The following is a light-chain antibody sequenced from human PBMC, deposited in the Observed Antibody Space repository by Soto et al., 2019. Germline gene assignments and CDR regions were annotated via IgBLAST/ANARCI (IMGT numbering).Light chain of an antibody. Sequence: QSALTQPASVSGSPGQSITISCTGTSSDVGGYNYVSWYQQHPGKAPKLMIYDVSNRPSGVSNLFSGSKSVNTASLTISGLQAEDDADYYCSSYTSSSTVVFGGGTKLTVL. CDR2: DVS. V-gene: IGLV2-14*01. CDR3: SSYTSSSTVV. CDR1: SSDVGGYNY. J-gene: IGLJ2*01.